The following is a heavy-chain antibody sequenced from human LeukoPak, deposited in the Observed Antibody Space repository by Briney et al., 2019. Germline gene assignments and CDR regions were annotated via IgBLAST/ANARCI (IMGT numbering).Heavy chain of an antibody. CDR3: ARDGLDYFGMDV. CDR1: GFTFSRHS. J-gene: IGHJ6*02. V-gene: IGHV3-30-3*01. Sequence: SGRSLRLSCVASGFTFSRHSIHWVRQAPGKGLDWVAVISYDGSSKYYADSVKGRFTISRDNSKNTLYLQMNSLRAEDTALCYCARDGLDYFGMDVWGQGTTVTVSS. CDR2: ISYDGSSK.